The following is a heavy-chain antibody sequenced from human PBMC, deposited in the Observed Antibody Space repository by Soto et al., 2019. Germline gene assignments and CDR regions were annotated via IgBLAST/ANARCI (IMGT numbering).Heavy chain of an antibody. V-gene: IGHV4-30-4*01. J-gene: IGHJ4*02. CDR1: GASISSGESY. Sequence: QVQLQESGPGLVKPSQTLSLTCTVSGASISSGESYWSWIRQPPGKGLEWIGYIYYSGSTYYNPSLTSRVTMSVDTSNNRFSLKLSSVTAADTAVYYCARSRSGPYFFDYWGQGTLVTVSS. CDR2: IYYSGST. CDR3: ARSRSGPYFFDY. D-gene: IGHD2-15*01.